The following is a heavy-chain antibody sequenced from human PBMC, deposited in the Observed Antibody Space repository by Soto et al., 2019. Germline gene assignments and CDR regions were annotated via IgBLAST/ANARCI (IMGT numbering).Heavy chain of an antibody. Sequence: SETLSLTCTVSGGSISSYYWSWIRQPPGKGLEWIGYIYYSGSTNYNPSLKSRVNISVDTSKKQFSLKLSSVTAADTAVYYCARDGTHTGNRIFDYGGQGTLGTVSA. D-gene: IGHD1-1*01. CDR2: IYYSGST. V-gene: IGHV4-59*01. CDR3: ARDGTHTGNRIFDY. CDR1: GGSISSYY. J-gene: IGHJ4*02.